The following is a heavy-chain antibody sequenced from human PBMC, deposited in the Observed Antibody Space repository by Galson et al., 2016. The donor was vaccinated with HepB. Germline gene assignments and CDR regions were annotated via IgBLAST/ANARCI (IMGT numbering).Heavy chain of an antibody. CDR1: GVTFSSLS. CDR3: ACNRRGVFLLDC. V-gene: IGHV3-48*01. Sequence: SLRLSCAVSGVTFSSLSMNWVRPAPGKGLEWVSYLPSENNIKHYADSVRGRFTISRDNAKNSLYLQMNSLRVEDTAVYYCACNRRGVFLLDCWGQGTLVTVSS. CDR2: LPSENNIK. J-gene: IGHJ4*02. D-gene: IGHD3-10*01.